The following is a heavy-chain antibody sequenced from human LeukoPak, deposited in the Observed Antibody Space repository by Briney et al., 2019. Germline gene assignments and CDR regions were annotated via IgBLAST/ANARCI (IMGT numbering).Heavy chain of an antibody. CDR1: GFTFSNYE. D-gene: IGHD3-10*01. V-gene: IGHV3-30-3*01. CDR3: ARDISGSYTFDY. Sequence: SLRLSCAASGFTFSNYEMVWVRQAPGKGLEWVAVIRYDGSNKYYADSVKGRFTMSRDNSENTLYLQMNSLRTEDTAVYYCARDISGSYTFDYWGQGTLVTVSS. CDR2: IRYDGSNK. J-gene: IGHJ4*02.